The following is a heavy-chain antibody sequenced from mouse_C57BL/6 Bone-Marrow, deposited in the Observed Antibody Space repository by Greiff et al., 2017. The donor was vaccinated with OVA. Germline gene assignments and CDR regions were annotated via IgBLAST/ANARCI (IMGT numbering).Heavy chain of an antibody. V-gene: IGHV7-3*01. D-gene: IGHD1-1*01. CDR2: IRNKANGYTT. J-gene: IGHJ2*01. CDR1: GFTFTDYY. CDR3: ARFLSKVVAPYYFDD. Sequence: EVHLVESGGGLVQPGGSLSLSCAASGFTFTDYYMSWVRQPPGKALEWLGFIRNKANGYTTEYSASVKGRFTISRDTSQSILYLQMNALRAEDSATYYCARFLSKVVAPYYFDDWGQGTTLTVSS.